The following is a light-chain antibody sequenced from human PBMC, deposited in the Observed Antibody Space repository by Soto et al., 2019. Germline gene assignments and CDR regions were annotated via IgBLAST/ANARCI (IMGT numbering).Light chain of an antibody. Sequence: EIVLTQSPATLSLSPGERATLSCSASQSVSSYLAWYQQKPGQAPRLLIYDASNRATGIPARFSGSGSGTDFTLTFSSLEPEDFAVYYCQQRSNWPPTFGGGTKVEIK. CDR3: QQRSNWPPT. J-gene: IGKJ4*01. CDR2: DAS. V-gene: IGKV3-11*01. CDR1: QSVSSY.